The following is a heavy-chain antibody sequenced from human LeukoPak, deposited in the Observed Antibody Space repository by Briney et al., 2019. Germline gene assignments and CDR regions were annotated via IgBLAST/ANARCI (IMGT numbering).Heavy chain of an antibody. CDR1: GGTFSSYA. CDR3: ATVSWQLVRSFDS. V-gene: IGHV1-69*05. D-gene: IGHD6-6*01. CDR2: IIPIFGTA. J-gene: IGHJ4*02. Sequence: ASVKVSCKASGGTFSSYAISWVRQAPGQGLEWMGGIIPIFGTANYAQKLQGRVTIATDESTSTAYMELSSLRSEDTAVYYCATVSWQLVRSFDSWGQGTLVTVSS.